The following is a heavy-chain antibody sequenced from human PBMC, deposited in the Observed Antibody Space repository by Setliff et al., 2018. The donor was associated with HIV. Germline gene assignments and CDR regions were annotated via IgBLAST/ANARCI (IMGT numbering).Heavy chain of an antibody. CDR2: IYSSGST. CDR3: ARSKISGSNHETYDFDV. J-gene: IGHJ6*02. CDR1: GGSISTSY. D-gene: IGHD1-26*01. V-gene: IGHV4-4*09. Sequence: SETLSLTCTVSGGSISTSYWNWIRQPPGKGLEWIGYIYSSGSTNFNPPLQSRVTISVDTSKNQFSVKLNSVTAADTAVYYCARSKISGSNHETYDFDVWGQGTTVTVSS.